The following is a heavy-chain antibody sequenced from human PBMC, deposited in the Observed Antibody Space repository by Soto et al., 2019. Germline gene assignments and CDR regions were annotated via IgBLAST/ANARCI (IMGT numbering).Heavy chain of an antibody. CDR2: INPNSGGT. Sequence: GASVKVSCKASGYTFTGYYMHWVRQAPGQGLEWMGWINPNSGGTNYAQKFQGWVTMTRDTSISTAYMELSRLRSDDTAVYYCARSSSWANYYYYSGMDVWGQGTTVTVSS. CDR3: ARSSSWANYYYYSGMDV. D-gene: IGHD6-13*01. J-gene: IGHJ6*02. CDR1: GYTFTGYY. V-gene: IGHV1-2*04.